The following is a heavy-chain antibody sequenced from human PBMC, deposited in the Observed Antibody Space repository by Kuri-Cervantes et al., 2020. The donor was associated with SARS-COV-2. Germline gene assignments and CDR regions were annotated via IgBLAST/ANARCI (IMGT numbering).Heavy chain of an antibody. CDR2: ISSNGGST. J-gene: IGHJ4*02. V-gene: IGHV3-64*01. CDR3: AKIFSPGHY. D-gene: IGHD3-3*01. Sequence: GESLKISCAASGFTFSSYAMHWVRQAPGKGLEYVSAISSNGGSTYYANSVKGRFTISRDNSKNTLYLQMNSLRAEDTAVYYCAKIFSPGHYWGQGTLVTVSS. CDR1: GFTFSSYA.